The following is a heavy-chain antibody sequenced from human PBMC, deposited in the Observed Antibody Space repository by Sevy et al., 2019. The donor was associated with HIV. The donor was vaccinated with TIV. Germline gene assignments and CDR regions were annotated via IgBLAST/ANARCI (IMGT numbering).Heavy chain of an antibody. CDR2: ISYDGSNK. CDR1: GFTFSSYA. J-gene: IGHJ6*02. CDR3: ARGYCSGGSCYRRYYYYGMDV. Sequence: GGSLRLSCAASGFTFSSYAMHWVRQAPGKGLEWVAVISYDGSNKYYADSVKGRFTISRDNSKRTLYLQMNSLRAEVTAVYYCARGYCSGGSCYRRYYYYGMDVWGQGTTVTVSS. D-gene: IGHD2-15*01. V-gene: IGHV3-30-3*01.